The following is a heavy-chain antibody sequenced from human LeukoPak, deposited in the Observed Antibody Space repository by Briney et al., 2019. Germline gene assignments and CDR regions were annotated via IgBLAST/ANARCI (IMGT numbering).Heavy chain of an antibody. V-gene: IGHV4-34*12. Sequence: ASETLSLTCAVYGESLNYYYWSWIRQSPEKGLEWIGEVFDGKTTNYNPSLKSRVTISAVTSSNQFSLNLKSVTAADTAVYYCASGAWATRLHSWAQGTLVIVSP. CDR1: GESLNYYY. CDR3: ASGAWATRLHS. CDR2: VFDGKTT. J-gene: IGHJ4*02. D-gene: IGHD5-24*01.